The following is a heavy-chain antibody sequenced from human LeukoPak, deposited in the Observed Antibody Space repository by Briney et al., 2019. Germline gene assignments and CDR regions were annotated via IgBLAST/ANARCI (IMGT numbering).Heavy chain of an antibody. CDR2: VDHTGST. CDR3: ARGRVSSSTWYSTYYYFFYMDF. CDR1: GGSISSSNW. J-gene: IGHJ6*03. D-gene: IGHD4-11*01. V-gene: IGHV4-4*02. Sequence: PSGTLSLTCAVSGGSISSSNWWSWIRQPPGKGLEWIGYVDHTGSTKFNPSLNGRVSISRDTSNNFFSLRLRSVTAADTAVYFCARGRVSSSTWYSTYYYFFYMDFWGKGTTVTVSS.